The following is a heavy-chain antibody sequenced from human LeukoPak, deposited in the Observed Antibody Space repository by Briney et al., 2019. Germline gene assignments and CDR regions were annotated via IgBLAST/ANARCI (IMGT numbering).Heavy chain of an antibody. V-gene: IGHV3-23*01. J-gene: IGHJ4*02. Sequence: GGSLRLSCAASGFTLSSYAMSWVRQGPGKGLEWVSAISVSGNTYPADSVKARITISRDSSKNTLYLQMNSLRAGDAAVYYCAKAPVTTCSGAYCYPFDYWSQGTLVTVSS. CDR1: GFTLSSYA. CDR3: AKAPVTTCSGAYCYPFDY. CDR2: ISVSGNT. D-gene: IGHD2-15*01.